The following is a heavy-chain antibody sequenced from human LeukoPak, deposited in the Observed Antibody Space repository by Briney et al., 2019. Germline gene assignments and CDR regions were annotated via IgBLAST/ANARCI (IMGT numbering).Heavy chain of an antibody. J-gene: IGHJ4*02. CDR3: ARDGAPYYYDSSGYYHLGY. CDR1: GYTFTSYY. CDR2: INPSGGST. V-gene: IGHV1-46*01. Sequence: ASVKVSCKASGYTFTSYYMHWVRRAPGQGLEWMGIINPSGGSTSYAQKFQGRVTMTRDMSTSTVYMELSSLRSEDAAVYYSARDGAPYYYDSSGYYHLGYWGQGTLVTVSS. D-gene: IGHD3-22*01.